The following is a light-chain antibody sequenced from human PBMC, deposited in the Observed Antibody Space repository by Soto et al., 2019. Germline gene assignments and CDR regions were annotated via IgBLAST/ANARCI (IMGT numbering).Light chain of an antibody. CDR2: DVS. V-gene: IGLV2-14*01. J-gene: IGLJ3*02. Sequence: QSVLTQPASVSGSPGQSITISCTGTSSDVGGYIYVSWYQQHPGKAPKLMIYDVSNRPSGVSNRFSGSKSGNTASLTISGLQAEDEADYYCSSFTSSSTWVFGGGTQLTVL. CDR3: SSFTSSSTWV. CDR1: SSDVGGYIY.